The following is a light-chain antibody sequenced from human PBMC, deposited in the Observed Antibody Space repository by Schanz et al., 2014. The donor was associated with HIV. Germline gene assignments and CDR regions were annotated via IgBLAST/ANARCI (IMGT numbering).Light chain of an antibody. CDR3: LQHNAYPFT. CDR2: AAS. CDR1: QGIGND. Sequence: DIQMTQSPASLSASVGDRVTITCRASQGIGNDLGWYQQKPGKAPKRLMYAASNSESWVPSRFIGSGSGTEFTLTISSLQSEDFATYYCLQHNAYPFTFGQGTRLEVK. V-gene: IGKV1-17*01. J-gene: IGKJ5*01.